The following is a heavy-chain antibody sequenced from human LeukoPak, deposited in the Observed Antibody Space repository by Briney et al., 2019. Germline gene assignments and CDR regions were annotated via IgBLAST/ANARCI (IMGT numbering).Heavy chain of an antibody. CDR3: ARGRFPMVYAISFLFDY. V-gene: IGHV4-34*01. CDR1: GGSFSGYY. D-gene: IGHD2-8*01. Sequence: SETLSLTCAVYGGSFSGYYWSWIRQPPGKGLEWIGEINHSGSTNYNPSLKSRVAISVDTSKNQFSLKLSSVTAADTAVYYCARGRFPMVYAISFLFDYWGQGTLVTVSS. J-gene: IGHJ4*02. CDR2: INHSGST.